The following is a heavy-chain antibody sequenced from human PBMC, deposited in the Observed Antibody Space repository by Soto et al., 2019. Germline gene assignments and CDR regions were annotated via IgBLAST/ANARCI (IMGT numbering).Heavy chain of an antibody. J-gene: IGHJ3*02. CDR3: ATGVGGYYDSSDGGDAFDI. CDR1: GYTFTGYY. D-gene: IGHD3-22*01. V-gene: IGHV1-24*01. Sequence: ASVKVSCKASGYTFTGYYMHWVRQAPGQGLEWMGGFDPEDGETIYAQKFQGRVTMTEDTSTDTAYMELSSLRSEDTAVYYCATGVGGYYDSSDGGDAFDIWGQGTMVTVSS. CDR2: FDPEDGET.